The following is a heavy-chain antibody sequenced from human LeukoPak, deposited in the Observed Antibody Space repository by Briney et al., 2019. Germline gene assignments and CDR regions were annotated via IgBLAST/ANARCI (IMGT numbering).Heavy chain of an antibody. CDR1: GFTFSDYY. Sequence: GGSLRLSCAASGFTFSDYYMSWIRQAPGKGLEWVSYISSSGSTKYYADSVKGRFAISRDNAKNSLYLQMNSLRAEDTAVYYCAREGEVVGAPSFDYWGQGTLVTVSS. V-gene: IGHV3-11*01. CDR3: AREGEVVGAPSFDY. J-gene: IGHJ4*02. D-gene: IGHD1-26*01. CDR2: ISSSGSTK.